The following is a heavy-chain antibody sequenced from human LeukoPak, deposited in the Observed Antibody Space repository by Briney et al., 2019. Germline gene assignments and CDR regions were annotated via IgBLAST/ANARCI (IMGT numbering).Heavy chain of an antibody. V-gene: IGHV1-69*04. Sequence: SVKVSCKASGGTFSSYAISWVRQAPGQGLGWMGRIIPILGIANYAQKFQGRVTITADKSTSTAYMELSSLRSEDTAVYYCTRAVTTYNWFDPWGQGTLVTVSS. CDR2: IIPILGIA. D-gene: IGHD4-17*01. CDR3: TRAVTTYNWFDP. CDR1: GGTFSSYA. J-gene: IGHJ5*02.